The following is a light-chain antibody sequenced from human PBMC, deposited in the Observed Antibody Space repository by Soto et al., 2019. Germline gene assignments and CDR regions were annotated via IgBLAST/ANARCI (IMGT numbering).Light chain of an antibody. V-gene: IGKV3-20*01. CDR2: GAS. J-gene: IGKJ1*01. CDR1: QSVNSN. CDR3: QQYGSSRT. Sequence: EIVMTQSPATLSVSPGERATLSFRASQSVNSNLAWYQQKLGQAPRLLIYGASSRATGLPARFSGSGSGTDFTLTISRLEPEDFAVYYCQQYGSSRTFGQGTKVDIK.